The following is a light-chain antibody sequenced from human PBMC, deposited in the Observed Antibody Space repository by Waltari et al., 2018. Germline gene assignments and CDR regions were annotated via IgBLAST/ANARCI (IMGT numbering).Light chain of an antibody. CDR2: EVP. Sequence: QSALTQPPSASGSPGQSVTISCTGTSSDVGAYNSVSRYQQPPHKAPQLMIFEVPQRPQGVPDRFSGSKSGNTASLTVSGLQAEDEADYYCFSYAGSNNLVFGGGTKLTVL. V-gene: IGLV2-8*01. J-gene: IGLJ2*01. CDR1: SSDVGAYNS. CDR3: FSYAGSNNLV.